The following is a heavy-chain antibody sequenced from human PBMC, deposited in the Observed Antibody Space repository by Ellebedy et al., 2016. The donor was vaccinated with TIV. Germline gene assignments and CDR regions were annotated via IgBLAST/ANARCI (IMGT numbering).Heavy chain of an antibody. CDR3: ARGNAIPGPEPLDN. CDR2: ISYDGSEE. V-gene: IGHV3-30*14. D-gene: IGHD1-14*01. J-gene: IGHJ4*02. Sequence: GGSLRLSCAASGFTFSNYAFQWVRQALDKGLEWVASISYDGSEEYYADSVKGRFTISRDNSKNTLYLQMNNLRAEDTALYYCARGNAIPGPEPLDNWGQGTLVTVSS. CDR1: GFTFSNYA.